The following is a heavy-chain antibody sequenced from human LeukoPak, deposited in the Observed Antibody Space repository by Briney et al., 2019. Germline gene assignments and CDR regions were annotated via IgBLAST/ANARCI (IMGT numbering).Heavy chain of an antibody. CDR1: GFTFDDYA. V-gene: IGHV3-43D*03. J-gene: IGHJ6*03. CDR3: AKSAGGGHDIRSTYYYYYYMDV. CDR2: ISWDGGST. Sequence: GGSLRLSCAASGFTFDDYAMHWVRQAPGKGLEWVSLISWDGGSTYYADSVKGRFTISRDNSKNSLYLQMNSLRAEDTALYYCAKSAGGGHDIRSTYYYYYYMDVWGKGTTVTVSS. D-gene: IGHD2-15*01.